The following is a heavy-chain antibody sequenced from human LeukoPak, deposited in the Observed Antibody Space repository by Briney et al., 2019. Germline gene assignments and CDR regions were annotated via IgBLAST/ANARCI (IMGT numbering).Heavy chain of an antibody. CDR3: ARYKGLGD. V-gene: IGHV3-11*01. Sequence: GGPLRLSCAASGFTFSDYYMSWIRKAPGKGLEWVSYISPSGTTMFYADSVKGRFTISRDNAKSSLSLQMNSLRAEDSAVYYCARYKGLGDWGQGTLVTVSS. J-gene: IGHJ4*02. D-gene: IGHD1-1*01. CDR1: GFTFSDYY. CDR2: ISPSGTTM.